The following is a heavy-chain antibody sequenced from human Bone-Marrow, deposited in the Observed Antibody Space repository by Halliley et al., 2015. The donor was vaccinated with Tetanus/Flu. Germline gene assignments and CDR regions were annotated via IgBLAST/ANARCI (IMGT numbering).Heavy chain of an antibody. CDR1: GFTFSSYA. CDR3: AKELHIAGGNTRGDFQH. CDR2: ISGSGDST. J-gene: IGHJ1*01. D-gene: IGHD6-13*01. Sequence: SLRLSCAASGFTFSSYAMSWVRQAPGKGLEWVSVISGSGDSTYYTDSVKGRFTISRDNSRNMLYVQMNSLRAEDTAVYYYAKELHIAGGNTRGDFQHWGQGTLVTVSS. V-gene: IGHV3-23*01.